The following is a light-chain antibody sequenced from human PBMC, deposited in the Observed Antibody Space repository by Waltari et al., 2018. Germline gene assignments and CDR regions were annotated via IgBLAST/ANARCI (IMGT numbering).Light chain of an antibody. CDR2: GVS. Sequence: QSALTQPPSASGSPGQSVTISCTGTSSDVGGYNYVSWYQQHPGKAPKVMIYGVSKRPSGVPVRFSGSKSGNTASLTVSGVQAEDEADYYCSSYGGSNNLVFGGGTKLTVL. CDR3: SSYGGSNNLV. J-gene: IGLJ3*02. CDR1: SSDVGGYNY. V-gene: IGLV2-8*01.